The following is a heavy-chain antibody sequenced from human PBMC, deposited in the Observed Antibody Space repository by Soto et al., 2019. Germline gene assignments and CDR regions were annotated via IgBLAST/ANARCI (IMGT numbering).Heavy chain of an antibody. CDR1: GGTFSSYA. V-gene: IGHV1-69*06. CDR2: IIPIFGTA. CDR3: ARDRPHVSGSYPYFDY. D-gene: IGHD1-26*01. J-gene: IGHJ4*02. Sequence: ASVKVSCKASGGTFSSYAISWVRQAPGQGLEWMGVIIPIFGTANYAQKFHGRVTIPADKSTSTAYMELSSLRSEDTAVYYCARDRPHVSGSYPYFDYGGQGTLVTVSS.